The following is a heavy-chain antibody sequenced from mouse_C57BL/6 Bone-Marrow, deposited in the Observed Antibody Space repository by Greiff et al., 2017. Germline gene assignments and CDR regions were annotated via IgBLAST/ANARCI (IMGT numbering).Heavy chain of an antibody. V-gene: IGHV14-4*01. CDR2: IDPENGDT. J-gene: IGHJ3*01. CDR3: TSLYYDYDGFAY. CDR1: GFNIKDDY. Sequence: EVQLQQSGAELVRPGASVKLSCTASGFNIKDDYMHWVKQRPEQGLEWIGWIDPENGDTEYASQFPGKATITADTSSNTAYLQLSSLTSEDTAVYYCTSLYYDYDGFAYWGQGTLVTVSA. D-gene: IGHD2-4*01.